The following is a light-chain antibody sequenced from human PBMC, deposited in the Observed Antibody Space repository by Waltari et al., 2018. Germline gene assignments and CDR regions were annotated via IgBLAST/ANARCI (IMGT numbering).Light chain of an antibody. V-gene: IGKV3-15*01. J-gene: IGKJ4*01. CDR2: GAS. Sequence: EIVMTQSPATLSVSPGETATISCRASQSISTNLAWYQQKPGQAPRLLIYGASTRASGIPARFSVSGSGTEFTLTISSLQSEDFAVYYCQQYHNWPPALTFGGGTKVEIK. CDR1: QSISTN. CDR3: QQYHNWPPALT.